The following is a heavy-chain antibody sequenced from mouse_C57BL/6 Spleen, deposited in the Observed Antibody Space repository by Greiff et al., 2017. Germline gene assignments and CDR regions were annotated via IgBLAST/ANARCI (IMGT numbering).Heavy chain of an antibody. Sequence: VKLQESGAELARPGASVKLSCKASGYTFTSYGISWVKQRTGQGLEWIGEIYPRSGNTYYNEKFKGKATLTADKSSSTAYMELRSLTSEDSADYFCARSESSGPAWFAYWGQGTLVTVSA. CDR3: ARSESSGPAWFAY. CDR1: GYTFTSYG. D-gene: IGHD3-2*02. J-gene: IGHJ3*01. V-gene: IGHV1-81*01. CDR2: IYPRSGNT.